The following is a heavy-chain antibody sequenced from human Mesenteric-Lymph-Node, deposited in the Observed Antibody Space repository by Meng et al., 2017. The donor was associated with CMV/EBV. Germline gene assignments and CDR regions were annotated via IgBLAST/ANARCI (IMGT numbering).Heavy chain of an antibody. CDR1: GFTFSSYA. CDR2: IKQDGSEK. J-gene: IGHJ4*02. D-gene: IGHD3-10*01. Sequence: GESLKISCAASGFTFSSYAMSWVRQAPGKGLEWVANIKQDGSEKYYVDSVKGRFTISRDNAKNSLYLQMNSLRAEDTAVYYCARDPLQNYYGSGSYYNGFYWGQGTLVTVSS. V-gene: IGHV3-7*01. CDR3: ARDPLQNYYGSGSYYNGFY.